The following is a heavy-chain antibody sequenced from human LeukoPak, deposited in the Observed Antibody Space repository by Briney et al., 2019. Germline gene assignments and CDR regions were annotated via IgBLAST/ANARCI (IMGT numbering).Heavy chain of an antibody. V-gene: IGHV1-24*01. Sequence: XMGGFDPEDGETIYAQKFQGRVTMTEDTSTDTAYMELSSLRSEDTAVYYCATDIVGAAFDYWGQGTLVTVSS. J-gene: IGHJ4*02. CDR2: FDPEDGET. D-gene: IGHD1-26*01. CDR3: ATDIVGAAFDY.